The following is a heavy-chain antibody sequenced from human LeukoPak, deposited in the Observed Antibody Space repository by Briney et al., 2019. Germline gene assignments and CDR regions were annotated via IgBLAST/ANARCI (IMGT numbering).Heavy chain of an antibody. J-gene: IGHJ4*02. Sequence: SETLSLTCTVSGASISSYYGGWIRQPAGKGLEWIGRIYTSGSTNYNPSLKSRVTMSVDTSRNQFSLNLNSVTAADTAVYYCARVSGSSVDYWGQGTLVTVSS. D-gene: IGHD6-6*01. V-gene: IGHV4-4*07. CDR2: IYTSGST. CDR1: GASISSYY. CDR3: ARVSGSSVDY.